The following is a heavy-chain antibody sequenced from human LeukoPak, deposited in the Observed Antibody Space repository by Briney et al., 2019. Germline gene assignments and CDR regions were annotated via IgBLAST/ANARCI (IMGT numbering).Heavy chain of an antibody. D-gene: IGHD6-19*01. CDR3: ARSYSSGWYYHYYGMDV. CDR2: IYYSGST. V-gene: IGHV4-59*01. Sequence: SETLSLTCAVSGGSISSFYWSWIRQPPGKGLEWIGYIYYSGSTNYNPSLKSRVTISVDTSKNQFSLKLSSVTAADTAVYYCARSYSSGWYYHYYGMDVWGQGTTVTVSS. J-gene: IGHJ6*02. CDR1: GGSISSFY.